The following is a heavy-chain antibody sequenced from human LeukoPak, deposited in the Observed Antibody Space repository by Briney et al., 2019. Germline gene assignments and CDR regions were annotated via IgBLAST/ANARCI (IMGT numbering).Heavy chain of an antibody. Sequence: GGSLRLSCAASGFTFSNYEMNWVRQARGKGLEWVSYISSRGSTIYYADSVKGRFTISRDNAKNSLYLQMNSLRAEDTAVYYCARELYHLYWGQGTLVTVSS. J-gene: IGHJ4*02. D-gene: IGHD1-14*01. CDR2: ISSRGSTI. V-gene: IGHV3-48*03. CDR3: ARELYHLY. CDR1: GFTFSNYE.